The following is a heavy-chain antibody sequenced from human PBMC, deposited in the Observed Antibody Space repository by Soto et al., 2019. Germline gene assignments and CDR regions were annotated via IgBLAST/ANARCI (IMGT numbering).Heavy chain of an antibody. V-gene: IGHV3-33*01. J-gene: IGHJ3*02. Sequence: GGSLRLSCAASGFTFSSYGMHWVRQAPGKGLEWVAVIWYDGSNKYYADSVKGRFTISRDNSKNTLYLQMNSLRAEDTAVYYCARSGIVSGRFTFDAFDIWGQGTMVTVSS. CDR1: GFTFSSYG. D-gene: IGHD1-26*01. CDR3: ARSGIVSGRFTFDAFDI. CDR2: IWYDGSNK.